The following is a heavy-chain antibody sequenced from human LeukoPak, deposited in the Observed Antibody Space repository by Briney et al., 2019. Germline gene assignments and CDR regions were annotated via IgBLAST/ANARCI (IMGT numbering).Heavy chain of an antibody. V-gene: IGHV3-30*03. CDR1: GFTFNSYG. J-gene: IGHJ6*02. Sequence: GGSLRLSCAASGFTFNSYGMHWVRQAPGKGLEWVAVISYDGSNENFADSVKGRFTISRDNSKNTLYLQMNSLRAEDTAVYFCARGGGGRSDYNYYGMDVWGQGTTVTVSS. CDR3: ARGGGGRSDYNYYGMDV. D-gene: IGHD2-15*01. CDR2: ISYDGSNE.